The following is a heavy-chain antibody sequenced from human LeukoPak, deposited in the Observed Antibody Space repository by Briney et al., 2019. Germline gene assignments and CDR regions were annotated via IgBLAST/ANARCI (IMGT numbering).Heavy chain of an antibody. CDR3: ARGGNYDNSGYDGY. V-gene: IGHV3-21*01. CDR2: ISSRNSYK. D-gene: IGHD3-22*01. J-gene: IGHJ4*02. Sequence: PGGPLRLSCAASGFTFSSYTMNWVRQAPGKGLAWVSSISSRNSYKYHADSVKGRFTISRDNAKNSLYLQMNSLRAEDTAVYYCARGGNYDNSGYDGYWGQGTLVTVSS. CDR1: GFTFSSYT.